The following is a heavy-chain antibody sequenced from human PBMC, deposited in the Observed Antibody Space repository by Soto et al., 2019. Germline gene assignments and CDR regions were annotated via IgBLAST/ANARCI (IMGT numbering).Heavy chain of an antibody. CDR1: GYTFTTYG. CDR3: ARTYYDILIAYYGTYDY. D-gene: IGHD3-9*01. CDR2: ISTYNDNT. J-gene: IGHJ4*02. V-gene: IGHV1-18*01. Sequence: QVQLVQSGAEMKKPGASVKVSCKASGYTFTTYGISWVRQAPGQGLEWMGWISTYNDNTDFAQKLQGRVTMTTDTSTSTAYMELRSLRSDDTAVYYCARTYYDILIAYYGTYDYWGQGTLVTVSS.